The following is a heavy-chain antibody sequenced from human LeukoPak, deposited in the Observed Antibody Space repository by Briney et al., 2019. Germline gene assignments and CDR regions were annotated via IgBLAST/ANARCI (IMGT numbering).Heavy chain of an antibody. CDR1: GGSISSYY. D-gene: IGHD3-10*01. CDR2: IYTSGST. V-gene: IGHV4-4*07. Sequence: SETLSLTCTVSGGSISSYYWSWIRQPAGKGLEWIGRIYTSGSTNYNPSLKSRVTMSVDTSKNQFSLRLSSVTAADTAVYYCARDVTYYYGSGSYYNSGWFDPWGQGTLVTVSS. CDR3: ARDVTYYYGSGSYYNSGWFDP. J-gene: IGHJ5*02.